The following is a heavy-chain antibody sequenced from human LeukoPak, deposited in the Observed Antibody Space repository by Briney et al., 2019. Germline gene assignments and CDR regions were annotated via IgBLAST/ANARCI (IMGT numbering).Heavy chain of an antibody. V-gene: IGHV3-7*04. Sequence: GGSLRLSCAASGFAISGYWMSWVRQAPGKGLAWVANIKQDGSEKYYVGSVKGRFTISRDNAQNSLYLQMSSLRAADTAVYYCARSWGQTGSYSSWGQGTLITVSS. J-gene: IGHJ4*02. D-gene: IGHD1-26*01. CDR3: ARSWGQTGSYSS. CDR1: GFAISGYW. CDR2: IKQDGSEK.